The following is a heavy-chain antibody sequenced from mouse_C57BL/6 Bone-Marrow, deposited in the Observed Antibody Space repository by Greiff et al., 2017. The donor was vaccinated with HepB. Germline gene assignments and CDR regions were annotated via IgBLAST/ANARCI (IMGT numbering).Heavy chain of an antibody. V-gene: IGHV1-26*01. D-gene: IGHD3-3*01. CDR1: GYTFTDYY. CDR3: ARPGRGFAY. CDR2: INPKNGGT. Sequence: EVQLQQSGPELVKPGASVKISCKASGYTFTDYYMNWVKQSHGKSLEWIGDINPKNGGTSYNQKFKGKATLTVDKSSSTAYMELRSLTSEDAAVYYCARPGRGFAYWGQGTLVTVSA. J-gene: IGHJ3*01.